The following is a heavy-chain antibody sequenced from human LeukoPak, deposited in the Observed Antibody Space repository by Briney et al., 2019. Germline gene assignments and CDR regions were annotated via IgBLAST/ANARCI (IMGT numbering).Heavy chain of an antibody. Sequence: PGGSLRLSRAASGFTFINYWMSWVREAPGKGLEWVANMKQDGSVKYYVDSMKGRFTISRDNAKNSLYLQMSGLRAEDTAVYFCARIGYSSSSFDYWGQGVLVTVYS. CDR2: MKQDGSVK. CDR1: GFTFINYW. D-gene: IGHD6-6*01. J-gene: IGHJ4*02. CDR3: ARIGYSSSSFDY. V-gene: IGHV3-7*03.